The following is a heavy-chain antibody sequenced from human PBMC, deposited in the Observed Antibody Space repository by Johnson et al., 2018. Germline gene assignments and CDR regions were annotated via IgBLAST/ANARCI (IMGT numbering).Heavy chain of an antibody. CDR2: INTDGSIT. J-gene: IGHJ4*02. V-gene: IGHV3-74*01. CDR1: GFTFSSYW. CDR3: ARGNGGSLDY. Sequence: EVQLLESGGGLVQPGGSLRLSCAASGFTFSSYWMHWVRQAPGKGLVWVSRINTDGSITTYADSVKGRFTFSRDNARNTRFLQMNSLTAEDTAMYYCARGNGGSLDYWGQGMLVTVSS. D-gene: IGHD7-27*01.